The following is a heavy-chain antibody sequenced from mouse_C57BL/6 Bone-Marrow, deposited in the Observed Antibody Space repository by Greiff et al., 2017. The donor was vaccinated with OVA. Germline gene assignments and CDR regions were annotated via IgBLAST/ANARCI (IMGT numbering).Heavy chain of an antibody. CDR3: ARRDY. V-gene: IGHV1-42*01. CDR2: INPSTGGT. Sequence: EVQLQQSGPELVKPGASVKISCKASGYSFTGYYMNWVKQSPEKSLEWIGEINPSTGGTTYNQKFKAKATLTVDKSSSTAYMQLKSLTSEDSAVYYCARRDYWAQGTPPTVSS. J-gene: IGHJ2*01. CDR1: GYSFTGYY.